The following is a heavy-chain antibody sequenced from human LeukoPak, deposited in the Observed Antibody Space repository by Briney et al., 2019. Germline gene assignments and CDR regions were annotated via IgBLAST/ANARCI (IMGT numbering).Heavy chain of an antibody. D-gene: IGHD3-22*01. CDR3: ARARDYYDSSGYYG. V-gene: IGHV4-38-2*02. J-gene: IGHJ4*02. CDR2: IYHSAST. Sequence: SETLSLTCTVSGYSISSSYYWGWIRQSPGKGLEWIGNIYHSASTYYNPSLKSRVSISVDMSKGQFSLRLRSVTAADTAVYYCARARDYYDSSGYYGWGQGTLVTVSS. CDR1: GYSISSSYY.